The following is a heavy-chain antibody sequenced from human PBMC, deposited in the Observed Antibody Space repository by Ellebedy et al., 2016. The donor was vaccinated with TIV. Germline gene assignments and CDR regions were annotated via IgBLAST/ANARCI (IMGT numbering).Heavy chain of an antibody. CDR1: GYIFTDYS. D-gene: IGHD5-18*01. CDR3: ARVRGYSYGAYYFDY. J-gene: IGHJ4*02. CDR2: INPNSGAT. Sequence: AASVKVSCQASGYIFTDYSMNWVRQAPGQGPEWLGWINPNSGATEYAQKFQGRVTMTRDTSISTAYMDLSRLKSDDTAIYYCARVRGYSYGAYYFDYWGQGTLVTVSS. V-gene: IGHV1-2*02.